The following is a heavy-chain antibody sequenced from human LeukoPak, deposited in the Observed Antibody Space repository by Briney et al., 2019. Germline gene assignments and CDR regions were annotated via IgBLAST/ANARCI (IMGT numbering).Heavy chain of an antibody. J-gene: IGHJ4*02. D-gene: IGHD1-1*01. CDR1: GFTFSSYS. CDR2: ISSSSSYI. CDR3: ARAPRTGTPGH. Sequence: PGGSLRLSCAASGFTFSSYSMNWVRQAPGKGLEWVSSISSSSSYIYYADSVKGRFTISRDNAKNLLYLQMNSLRAEDTAMYYCARAPRTGTPGHWGQGTLVTVSS. V-gene: IGHV3-21*06.